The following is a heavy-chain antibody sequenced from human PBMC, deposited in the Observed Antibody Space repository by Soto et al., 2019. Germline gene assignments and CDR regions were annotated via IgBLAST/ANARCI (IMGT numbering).Heavy chain of an antibody. CDR1: GYTLTELS. J-gene: IGHJ1*01. CDR2: FDPEDGET. Sequence: ASVKVSCKVSGYTLTELSMHWVRQAPGKGLEWMGGFDPEDGETIYAQKFQGRVTMTEDTSTDTAYMELSSLRSEDTAVYYCATDFAPVTTFGLQHWAQGTLVTVSS. V-gene: IGHV1-24*01. CDR3: ATDFAPVTTFGLQH. D-gene: IGHD3-16*01.